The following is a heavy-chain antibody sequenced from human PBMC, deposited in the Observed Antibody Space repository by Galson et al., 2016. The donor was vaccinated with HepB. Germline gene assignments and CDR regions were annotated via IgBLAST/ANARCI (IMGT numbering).Heavy chain of an antibody. CDR1: GFTFSNYA. CDR2: ISTDGGST. V-gene: IGHV3-64*01. CDR3: ARGEWLRSYFDY. J-gene: IGHJ4*02. Sequence: SLRLSCAASGFTFSNYAMHWVRQAPGTGLRYVSGISTDGGSTYYANSVKGRFTISRDNSKKTLYLQMGSLRTEDMAVYYCARGEWLRSYFDYWGQGTLVTVSS. D-gene: IGHD5-12*01.